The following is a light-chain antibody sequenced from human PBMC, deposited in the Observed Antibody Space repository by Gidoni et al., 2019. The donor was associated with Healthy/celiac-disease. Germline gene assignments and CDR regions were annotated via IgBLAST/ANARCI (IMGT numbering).Light chain of an antibody. Sequence: ATPALAPGETASRACRASQSVSSYLAWYQQNPGQAPRLLIYDASNRATGIPARFSGSGSGTDFTLTIISLEPEDVAVYYCQQRSNWPLTFGGGTKVEIK. CDR1: QSVSSY. V-gene: IGKV3-11*01. CDR3: QQRSNWPLT. J-gene: IGKJ4*01. CDR2: DAS.